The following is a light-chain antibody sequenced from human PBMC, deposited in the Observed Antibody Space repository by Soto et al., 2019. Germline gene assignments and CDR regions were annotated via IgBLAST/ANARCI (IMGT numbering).Light chain of an antibody. CDR3: QQYGNWPPIT. Sequence: EIVMTQSPGTLSLSPGERATLSCRASQSINRDLAWYQQKPGQAPRLLIYSASARATGLPDRFSGSGSGTEFTLTISSLQSEDFAVYYCQQYGNWPPITFGQGTRLEIK. CDR2: SAS. V-gene: IGKV3-15*01. CDR1: QSINRD. J-gene: IGKJ5*01.